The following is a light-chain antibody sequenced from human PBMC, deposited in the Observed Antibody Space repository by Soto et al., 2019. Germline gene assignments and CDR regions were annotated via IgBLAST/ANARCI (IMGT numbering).Light chain of an antibody. V-gene: IGKV3-11*01. CDR2: AAS. CDR1: QSIASY. CDR3: QQRSDLPS. Sequence: EIVLTQSPATLSLCPGERATLSCRASQSIASYLAWHQQKPGQAPRLLIYAASNRATGIPARFSGSGSGTDFILTISSLGPEDFAVYYCQQRSDLPSFGGGTKVDIK. J-gene: IGKJ4*02.